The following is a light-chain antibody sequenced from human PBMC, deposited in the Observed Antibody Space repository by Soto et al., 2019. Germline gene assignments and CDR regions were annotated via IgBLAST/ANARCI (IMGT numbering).Light chain of an antibody. CDR2: EVS. V-gene: IGLV2-18*02. CDR3: SSYTSRNTYV. Sequence: QSALTQPPSVSGSPGQSVTISCTGTSSDVGTYNSVSWYQQPPGTVPKLMIYEVSNRSSGVPDRFSGSKSGNTASLTISGLQAEDEADYYCSSYTSRNTYVFGSGTKLTVL. J-gene: IGLJ1*01. CDR1: SSDVGTYNS.